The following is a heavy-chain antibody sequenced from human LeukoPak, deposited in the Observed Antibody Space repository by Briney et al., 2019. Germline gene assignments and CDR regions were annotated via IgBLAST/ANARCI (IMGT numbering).Heavy chain of an antibody. Sequence: PGGSLRLSCAASGFTFTKYWMKWVRQAPGKGLEWVGFIRSKAYGGTTEYAASVKGRFTISRDDSKSIAYLQMNSLKTEDTAVYYCTRDLQDIVVVPAATPGYWGQGTLVTVSS. CDR2: IRSKAYGGTT. CDR3: TRDLQDIVVVPAATPGY. V-gene: IGHV3-49*04. J-gene: IGHJ4*02. CDR1: GFTFTKYW. D-gene: IGHD2-2*01.